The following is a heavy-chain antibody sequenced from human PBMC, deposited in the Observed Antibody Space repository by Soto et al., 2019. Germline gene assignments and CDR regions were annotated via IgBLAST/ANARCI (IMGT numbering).Heavy chain of an antibody. CDR2: IRSKANIYAT. CDR1: GFSFSGSA. Sequence: EVQLVESGGGLVQPGGSLKLSCAASGFSFSGSAIHWVRQASGKGLEWVGRIRSKANIYATAYAASVKGRFTISRDDSENTAYLQMNSLETEDTAVYYCLRPGYSSGWRDYWGQGTLVTVSS. CDR3: LRPGYSSGWRDY. V-gene: IGHV3-73*02. J-gene: IGHJ4*02. D-gene: IGHD6-25*01.